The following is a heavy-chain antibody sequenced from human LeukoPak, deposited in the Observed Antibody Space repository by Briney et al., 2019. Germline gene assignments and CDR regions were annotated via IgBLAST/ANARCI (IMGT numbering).Heavy chain of an antibody. CDR1: GYTFTGYY. Sequence: ASVKVSCKASGYTFTGYYMHWVRQAPGQGLAWTGWINPNSGGTNYAQKFQGRVTMTRDTSISTAYMELSRLRSDDTAVYYCARAGYSSGWGYFDYWGQGTLVTVSS. CDR2: INPNSGGT. CDR3: ARAGYSSGWGYFDY. J-gene: IGHJ4*02. D-gene: IGHD6-19*01. V-gene: IGHV1-2*02.